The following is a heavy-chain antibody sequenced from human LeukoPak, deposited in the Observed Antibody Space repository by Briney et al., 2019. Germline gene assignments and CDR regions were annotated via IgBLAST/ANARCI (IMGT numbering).Heavy chain of an antibody. J-gene: IGHJ4*02. CDR1: GFTFGDYA. CDR3: TRVSCGGYSSGWCFDY. CDR2: IRSKAYGGTT. V-gene: IGHV3-49*03. Sequence: GGSLRLSCTASGFTFGDYAMSWFRQAPGKGLEWVGFIRSKAYGGTTEYAASVKGRFTISRDDSKSIAYLQMNSLKTEDTAVYYCTRVSCGGYSSGWCFDYWGQGTLVTVSS. D-gene: IGHD6-19*01.